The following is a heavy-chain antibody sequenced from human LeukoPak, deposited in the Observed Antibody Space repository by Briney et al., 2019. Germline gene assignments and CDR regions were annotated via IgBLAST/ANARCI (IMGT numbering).Heavy chain of an antibody. CDR2: ISGSGGST. CDR1: GFTFSSYA. Sequence: GGSLRLSCAASGFTFSSYAMSWVRQAPGKGLEWVSTISGSGGSTYYADSVKGRITISRDNSKNTLYLQMNSLRAEDTAVYYCAKAIGDYHLYFDYWGQGTLVTVSS. V-gene: IGHV3-23*01. J-gene: IGHJ4*02. D-gene: IGHD4-17*01. CDR3: AKAIGDYHLYFDY.